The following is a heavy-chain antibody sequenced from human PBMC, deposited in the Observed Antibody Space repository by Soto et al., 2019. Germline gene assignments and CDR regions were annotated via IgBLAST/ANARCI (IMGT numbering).Heavy chain of an antibody. CDR2: ISSSSSYI. V-gene: IGHV3-21*01. Sequence: GGSLRLSCAASGFTFSSYSMNWARQAPGKGLEWVSSISSSSSYIYYADSVKSRFTISRDNAKNSLYLQMNSLRAEDTAVYYCARASDIVATTDYYYYGMDVWGQGTTVTVSS. J-gene: IGHJ6*02. D-gene: IGHD5-12*01. CDR1: GFTFSSYS. CDR3: ARASDIVATTDYYYYGMDV.